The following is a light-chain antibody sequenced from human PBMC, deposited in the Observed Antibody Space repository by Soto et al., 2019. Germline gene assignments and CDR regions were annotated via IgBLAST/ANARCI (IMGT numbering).Light chain of an antibody. Sequence: QSALTQPASVSGSPGQSITISCTGTSSDVGGYNYVSWYQQHPGTAPKLLISEVSDWPSGISNRFSGSKSGNTASLTISGLQAEDEADYYCSSFTSNRGRVFGGGTKLTVL. CDR1: SSDVGGYNY. V-gene: IGLV2-14*01. CDR3: SSFTSNRGRV. CDR2: EVS. J-gene: IGLJ3*02.